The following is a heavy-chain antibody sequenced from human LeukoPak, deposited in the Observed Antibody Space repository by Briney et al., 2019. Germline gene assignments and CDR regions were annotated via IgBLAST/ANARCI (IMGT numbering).Heavy chain of an antibody. CDR2: IKQDGSDK. CDR1: GFIFSKYW. CDR3: ARVLFGDPWFIL. J-gene: IGHJ4*02. Sequence: PGGSLRLSCEASGFIFSKYWMSWVRQAPGKGLEWVANIKQDGSDKYYEDSVKGRFNISRDNAKNSVFLQMNSLRAEDTAVYYCARVLFGDPWFILWGQGTLVTVSS. V-gene: IGHV3-7*01. D-gene: IGHD3-10*01.